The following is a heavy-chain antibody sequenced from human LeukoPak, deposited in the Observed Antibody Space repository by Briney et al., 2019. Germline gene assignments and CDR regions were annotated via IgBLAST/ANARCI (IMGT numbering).Heavy chain of an antibody. D-gene: IGHD2-15*01. CDR1: GFTFSNYA. V-gene: IGHV3-23*01. Sequence: PVGSLPPSCAASGFTFSNYAMSWVRQTPGKGLECVSVVTGSGGDTYYTGSVNGRFTISKDNSKNTLYLQMNSLRAEDTAVYYCARGTLEHCSGASCYPLDSWGQGTLGTVSS. CDR3: ARGTLEHCSGASCYPLDS. CDR2: VTGSGGDT. J-gene: IGHJ5*01.